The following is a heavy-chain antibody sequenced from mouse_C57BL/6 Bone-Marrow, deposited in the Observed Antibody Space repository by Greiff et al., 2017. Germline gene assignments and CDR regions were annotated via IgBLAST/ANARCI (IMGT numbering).Heavy chain of an antibody. CDR2: ISDGGSYT. CDR3: ARVGFLYKGSSQYYFDD. CDR1: GFTFSSYA. V-gene: IGHV5-4*01. J-gene: IGHJ2*01. D-gene: IGHD1-1*01. Sequence: EVQLQESGGGLVKPGGSLKLSCAASGFTFSSYAMSWVRQTPEKRLEWVATISDGGSYTYYPDNVKGRFTISRDNAKNNLYLQMSHLKTEDTAMYYCARVGFLYKGSSQYYFDDWGRGTTLTVSS.